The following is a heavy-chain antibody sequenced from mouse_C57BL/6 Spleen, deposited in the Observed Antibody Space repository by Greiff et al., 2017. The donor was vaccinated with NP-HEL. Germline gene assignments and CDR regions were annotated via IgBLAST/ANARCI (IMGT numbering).Heavy chain of an antibody. CDR1: GYTFTSYW. Sequence: QVQLQQPGAELVKPGASVKMSCKASGYTFTSYWITWVKQRPGQGLEWIGDIYPGSGSTNYNEKFKSKATLTVDTSSSTAYMQLSSLTSEDSAVYYGAREGLPYYYGSTPYYFGGWGQGTTLTVSS. D-gene: IGHD1-1*01. CDR3: AREGLPYYYGSTPYYFGG. J-gene: IGHJ2*01. V-gene: IGHV1-55*01. CDR2: IYPGSGST.